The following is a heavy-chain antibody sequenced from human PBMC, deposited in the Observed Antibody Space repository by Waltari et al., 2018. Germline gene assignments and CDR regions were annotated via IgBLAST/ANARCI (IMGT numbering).Heavy chain of an antibody. CDR2: INQDGSQK. J-gene: IGHJ4*02. D-gene: IGHD6-13*01. Sequence: DVQLLEAGGHLVQPGGSLRLSCAASGFIFGNYAMSWVRQAPGKGLEWVANINQDGSQKYYLDSVRGRFIISRDNARNSFYLQVNSLRSEDTAVYYCARDGVGIAAAGRGWHYYFDYWGQGTLVTVSS. CDR3: ARDGVGIAAAGRGWHYYFDY. CDR1: GFIFGNYA. V-gene: IGHV3-7*03.